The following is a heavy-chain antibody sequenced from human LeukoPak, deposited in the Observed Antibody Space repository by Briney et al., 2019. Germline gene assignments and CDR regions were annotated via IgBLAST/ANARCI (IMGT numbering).Heavy chain of an antibody. V-gene: IGHV4-59*01. D-gene: IGHD3-22*01. CDR1: GGSISSYY. CDR3: AREIDSSGYFHLDY. J-gene: IGHJ4*02. Sequence: SETLSLTCTVSGGSISSYYWSWIRQPPGKGPEWIGYIYYSGSTNYNPSLKSRVTISVDTSKNQFSLKLSSVTAADTAVYYCAREIDSSGYFHLDYWGQGTLVTVSS. CDR2: IYYSGST.